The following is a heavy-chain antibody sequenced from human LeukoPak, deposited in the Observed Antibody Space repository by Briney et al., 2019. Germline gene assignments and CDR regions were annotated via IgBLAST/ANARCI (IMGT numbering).Heavy chain of an antibody. J-gene: IGHJ4*02. D-gene: IGHD2-15*01. V-gene: IGHV1-24*01. CDR1: GYTLTELS. CDR3: ATEYCSGGSCYSMGY. CDR2: FDPEDGET. Sequence: GASVKVSCRVSGYTLTELSMHWVRQAPGKGLEWMGGFDPEDGETIYAQKFQGRVTMTEDTSTDTAYMELSSLRSEDTAVYYCATEYCSGGSCYSMGYWGQGTLVTVSS.